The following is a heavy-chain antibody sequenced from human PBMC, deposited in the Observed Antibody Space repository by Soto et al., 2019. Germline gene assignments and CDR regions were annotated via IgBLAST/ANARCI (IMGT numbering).Heavy chain of an antibody. CDR3: ARARRSITMIVVVNNWFDP. D-gene: IGHD3-22*01. V-gene: IGHV1-2*02. CDR2: INPNSGGT. CDR1: GYIFTGYY. J-gene: IGHJ5*02. Sequence: QIQLVQSGAEVKVPGASVKVSCRASGYIFTGYYMHWVRQAPGQGLEWMGWINPNSGGTNYAQKFQGRVTMTRDTSISTAYMELSRLRSDDTAVYYCARARRSITMIVVVNNWFDPWGQGTLVTVSS.